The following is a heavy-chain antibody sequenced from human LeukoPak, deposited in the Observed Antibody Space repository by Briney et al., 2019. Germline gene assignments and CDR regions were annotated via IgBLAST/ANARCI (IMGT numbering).Heavy chain of an antibody. V-gene: IGHV4-30-2*01. Sequence: SETLSLTCTVSGGSISSGGYYWSWIRQPPGKGLEWIGYIYHSGSTYYNPSLKSRVTISVDRSKNQFSLKLSSVTAADTAVYYCARDSSPYYYDSSGYPLALDYWGQGTLVTVSS. D-gene: IGHD3-22*01. CDR3: ARDSSPYYYDSSGYPLALDY. CDR2: IYHSGST. J-gene: IGHJ4*02. CDR1: GGSISSGGYY.